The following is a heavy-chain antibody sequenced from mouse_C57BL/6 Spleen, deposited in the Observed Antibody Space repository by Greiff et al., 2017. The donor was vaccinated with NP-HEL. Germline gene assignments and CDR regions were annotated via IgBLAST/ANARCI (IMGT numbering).Heavy chain of an antibody. Sequence: EVKLVESGEGLVKPGGSLKLSCAASGFTFSSYAMSWVRQTPEKRLEWVAYISSGGDYIYYADTVKGRFTISRDNARNTLYLQMSSLKSEDTAMYYCTRDGGRDSSGYGWFAYWGQGTLVTVSA. D-gene: IGHD3-2*02. CDR2: ISSGGDYI. J-gene: IGHJ3*01. V-gene: IGHV5-9-1*02. CDR1: GFTFSSYA. CDR3: TRDGGRDSSGYGWFAY.